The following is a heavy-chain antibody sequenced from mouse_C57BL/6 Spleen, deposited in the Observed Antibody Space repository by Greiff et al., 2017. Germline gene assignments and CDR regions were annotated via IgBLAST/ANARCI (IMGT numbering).Heavy chain of an antibody. Sequence: LEESDAELVKPGASVKISCKVSGYTFTDHTIHWMKQRPEQGLEWIGYIYPRDGSTKYNEKFKGKATLTADKSSSTAYMQLNSLTSEDSAVYFCARWGPYGNYGFDDWGQGTTLTVSS. CDR3: ARWGPYGNYGFDD. CDR2: IYPRDGST. D-gene: IGHD2-1*01. CDR1: GYTFTDHT. J-gene: IGHJ2*01. V-gene: IGHV1-78*01.